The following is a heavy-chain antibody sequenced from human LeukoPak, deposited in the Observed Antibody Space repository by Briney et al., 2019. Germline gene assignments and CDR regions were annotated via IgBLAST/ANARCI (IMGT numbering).Heavy chain of an antibody. CDR3: ARGIVDTAMVGHEAFDI. CDR2: ISSSSSTI. J-gene: IGHJ3*02. D-gene: IGHD5-18*01. CDR1: GFTFSSYG. Sequence: PGGSLRLSCAASGFTFSSYGMTWVRQAPGKGLEWVSYISSSSSTIYYADSVKGRFTISRDNAKNSLYLQLNSLRAEDTAVYYCARGIVDTAMVGHEAFDIWGQGTMVTVSS. V-gene: IGHV3-48*01.